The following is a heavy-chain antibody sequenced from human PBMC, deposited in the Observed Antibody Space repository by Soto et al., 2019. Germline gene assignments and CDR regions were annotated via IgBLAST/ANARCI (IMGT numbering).Heavy chain of an antibody. V-gene: IGHV3-21*01. Sequence: GGSLRLSCAASGFTFSNAWMSWVRQAPGKGLEWVSSISSSSSYIYYADSVKGRFTISRDNAKNSLYLQMNSLRAEDTAVYYCARDGSFDFDYWGQGTLVTVSS. CDR1: GFTFSNAW. D-gene: IGHD1-26*01. CDR2: ISSSSSYI. J-gene: IGHJ4*02. CDR3: ARDGSFDFDY.